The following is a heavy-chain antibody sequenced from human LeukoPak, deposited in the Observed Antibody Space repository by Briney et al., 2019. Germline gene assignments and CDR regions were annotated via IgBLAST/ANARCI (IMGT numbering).Heavy chain of an antibody. CDR2: ISAYNGNT. D-gene: IGHD2-2*01. Sequence: ASVKVSCKASGYTFTSYGISWVRQAPGQGLEWMGWISAYNGNTNYAQKFQGRVTITADESTSTAYMELSSLRSEDTAVYYCAREGDVVADVNWFDPWGQGTLVTVSS. J-gene: IGHJ5*02. CDR1: GYTFTSYG. CDR3: AREGDVVADVNWFDP. V-gene: IGHV1-18*01.